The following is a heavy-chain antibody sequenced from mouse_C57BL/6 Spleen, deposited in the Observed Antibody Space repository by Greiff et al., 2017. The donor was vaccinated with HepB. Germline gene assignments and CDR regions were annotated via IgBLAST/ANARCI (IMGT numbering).Heavy chain of an antibody. D-gene: IGHD4-1*01. Sequence: EVNVVESGGGLVKPGGSLKLSCAASGFTFSSYTMSWVRQTPEKRLEWVATISGGGGNTYYPDSVKGRFTISRDNAKNTLYLQMSSLRSEDTALYYCARLGRGFDYWGHGTTLTVSS. CDR1: GFTFSSYT. CDR3: ARLGRGFDY. CDR2: ISGGGGNT. J-gene: IGHJ2*01. V-gene: IGHV5-9*01.